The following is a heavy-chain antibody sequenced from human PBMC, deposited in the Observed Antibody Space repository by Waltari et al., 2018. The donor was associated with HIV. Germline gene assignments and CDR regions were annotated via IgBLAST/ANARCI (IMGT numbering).Heavy chain of an antibody. J-gene: IGHJ4*02. CDR2: IYWHGEK. Sequence: QITLRESGPAQVEATQTLTLTCSFSGFSLTTGKALEWLAVIYWHGEKRYSPSLDERLDITKDTSDNRVTLTMTTMDPRDTGTYFCAHSLGKGAVYFDHWGQGTLVTVSS. CDR1: GFSLTT. CDR3: AHSLGKGAVYFDH. D-gene: IGHD7-27*01. V-gene: IGHV2-5*01.